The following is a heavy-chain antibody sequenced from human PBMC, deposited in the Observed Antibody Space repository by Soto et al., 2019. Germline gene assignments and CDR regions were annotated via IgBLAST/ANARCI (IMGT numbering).Heavy chain of an antibody. Sequence: ASVKVSCKASGYTFTSYGISWVRQAPGQGIEWIGWISAYNGNTNYAQKLQGRVTMTTDTSTSTAYMDLSSLRSEDTAVYYCARDPGYCSSTSCPPSRASWFDPWGQGTLVTVSS. D-gene: IGHD2-2*03. CDR1: GYTFTSYG. J-gene: IGHJ5*02. V-gene: IGHV1-18*01. CDR2: ISAYNGNT. CDR3: ARDPGYCSSTSCPPSRASWFDP.